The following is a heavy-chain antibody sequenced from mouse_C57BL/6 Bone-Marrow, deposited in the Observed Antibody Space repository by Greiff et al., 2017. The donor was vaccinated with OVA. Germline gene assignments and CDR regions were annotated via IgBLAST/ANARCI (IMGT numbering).Heavy chain of an antibody. Sequence: EVQRVESGPGLVKPSQSLSLTCSVTGYSITSGYYWNWIRQFPGNKLEWMGYISYDGSNNYNPSLKNRISITRDTSKNQFFLKLNSVTTEDTATYYCARGRYYGNYLYYFDYWGQGTTLTVSS. V-gene: IGHV3-6*01. CDR1: GYSITSGYY. D-gene: IGHD2-1*01. CDR3: ARGRYYGNYLYYFDY. J-gene: IGHJ2*01. CDR2: ISYDGSN.